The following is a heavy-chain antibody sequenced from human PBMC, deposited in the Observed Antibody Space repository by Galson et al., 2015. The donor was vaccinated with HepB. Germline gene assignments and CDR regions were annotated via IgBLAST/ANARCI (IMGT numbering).Heavy chain of an antibody. CDR3: ANSLSSWSQGDAFDI. J-gene: IGHJ3*02. CDR1: GFTFSSYA. D-gene: IGHD6-13*01. Sequence: SLRLSCAASGFTFSSYAMSWVRQAPGKGLEWVSAISGSGGSTYYADSVKGRFTISRDNSKNTLYLQMNSLRAEDTAVYYCANSLSSWSQGDAFDIWGQGTMVTVSS. V-gene: IGHV3-23*01. CDR2: ISGSGGST.